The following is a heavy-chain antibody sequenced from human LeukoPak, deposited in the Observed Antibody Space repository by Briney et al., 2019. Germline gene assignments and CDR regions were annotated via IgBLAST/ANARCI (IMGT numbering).Heavy chain of an antibody. CDR1: GFTFSSYA. CDR2: ISGSGGST. D-gene: IGHD3-10*01. CDR3: ARDLYGSGSYYNV. V-gene: IGHV3-23*01. J-gene: IGHJ4*02. Sequence: PGGSLRLSCAASGFTFSSYAMSWVRQAPGKGLEWVSAISGSGGSTYYADSVKGRFTISRDNSKNTLYLQMNSLRAEDTAVYYCARDLYGSGSYYNVWGQGTLVTVSS.